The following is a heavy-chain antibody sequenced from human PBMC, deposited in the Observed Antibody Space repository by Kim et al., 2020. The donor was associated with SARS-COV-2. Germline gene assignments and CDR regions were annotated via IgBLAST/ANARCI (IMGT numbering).Heavy chain of an antibody. CDR2: INPSGGST. CDR1: GYTFTSYY. D-gene: IGHD3-16*01. Sequence: ASVKVSCKASGYTFTSYYMHWVRQAPGQGLEWMGIINPSGGSTSYAQKFQGRVTMTRDTSTSTVYMELSSLRSEDTAVYYCAREHLSLGPAPLYYYGMDVWGQGTTVTVSS. CDR3: AREHLSLGPAPLYYYGMDV. V-gene: IGHV1-46*01. J-gene: IGHJ6*02.